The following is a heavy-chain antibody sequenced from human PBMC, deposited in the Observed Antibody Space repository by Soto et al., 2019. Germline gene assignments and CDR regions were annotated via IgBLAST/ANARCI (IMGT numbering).Heavy chain of an antibody. CDR1: GFTFSSYS. J-gene: IGHJ5*02. Sequence: HPGGSLRLSCAASGFTFSSYSMNWVRQAPGKGLEWVSYISSSSSTINYADSVKGRFTISRDNAKNSLYLQMNSLRDEDTAVYYCAREPGESVDTAMAPGRSFDPWGQGTLVTVSS. V-gene: IGHV3-48*02. CDR2: ISSSSSTI. D-gene: IGHD5-18*01. CDR3: AREPGESVDTAMAPGRSFDP.